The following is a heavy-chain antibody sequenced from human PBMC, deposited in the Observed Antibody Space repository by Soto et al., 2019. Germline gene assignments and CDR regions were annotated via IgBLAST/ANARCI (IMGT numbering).Heavy chain of an antibody. CDR2: ISSSSSYI. CDR3: ARELPRWVVVAAPFDY. Sequence: EVQLVESGGGLVKPGGSLRLSCAASGFTFSSYSMNWVRQAPGQGLEWVSSISSSSSYIYYADSVKGRFTISRDNAKNSLYLQMNSVRAEDTAVYYCARELPRWVVVAAPFDYWGQGTLVTVSS. D-gene: IGHD2-15*01. J-gene: IGHJ4*02. CDR1: GFTFSSYS. V-gene: IGHV3-21*01.